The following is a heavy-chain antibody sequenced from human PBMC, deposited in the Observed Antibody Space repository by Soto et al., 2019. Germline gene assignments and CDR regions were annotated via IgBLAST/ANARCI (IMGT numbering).Heavy chain of an antibody. D-gene: IGHD3-10*01. CDR2: IISVLGRA. J-gene: IGHJ5*02. V-gene: IGHV1-69*08. CDR1: GGSFRTYT. CDR3: ARGIGDADGDGNWFDP. Sequence: QVQLVQSGAEVKKPGSSVRVSCKAAGGSFRTYTINWVRQAPGQGLAWVGRIISVLGRANYAQQLQGGVTRTADKFASPAYMQLSSLRSDDTAVSFGARGIGDADGDGNWFDPWGQGTLVTVSS.